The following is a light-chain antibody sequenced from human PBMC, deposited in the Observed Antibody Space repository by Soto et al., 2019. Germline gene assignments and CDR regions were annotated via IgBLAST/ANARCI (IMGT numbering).Light chain of an antibody. CDR2: DAS. V-gene: IGKV1-33*01. Sequence: DIQMTQSPSSLSASVGDSVTVTCQASQDISNYLNWYQHKAGKAPKLLISDASNLQTGVPSRFSGSGSGTDFTFTISSLQPEDIATYYCQQYHDLFPWTFGQGTKVEI. CDR1: QDISNY. J-gene: IGKJ1*01. CDR3: QQYHDLFPWT.